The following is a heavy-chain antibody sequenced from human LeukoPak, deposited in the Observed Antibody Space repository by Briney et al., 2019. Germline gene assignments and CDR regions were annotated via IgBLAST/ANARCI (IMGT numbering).Heavy chain of an antibody. CDR1: GGSISSYY. J-gene: IGHJ4*02. V-gene: IGHV4-59*01. D-gene: IGHD6-13*01. Sequence: SETLSLTCTVSGGSISSYYWSWIRQPPGKGLEWVGYIYYSGTTKYNPSLKSRVSTSVDTPKNQFSLKLSSVTAADTAVYYCARGVYIAAAQYAYWGQGTLVTVSS. CDR2: IYYSGTT. CDR3: ARGVYIAAAQYAY.